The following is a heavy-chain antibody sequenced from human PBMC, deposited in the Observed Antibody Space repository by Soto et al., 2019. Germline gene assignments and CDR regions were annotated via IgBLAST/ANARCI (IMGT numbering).Heavy chain of an antibody. D-gene: IGHD5-12*01. Sequence: PGGSLRLSCAASGFTFGNYAMSWVRQAPGKGLEWVSSISGSGGDTFYAGSVKGRFTISRDISKNTLSLQMDSLRAEDTAVYYCAKDRGYTGYDFGYCFDHWGRGSLVTVSS. CDR2: ISGSGGDT. CDR1: GFTFGNYA. J-gene: IGHJ4*02. V-gene: IGHV3-23*01. CDR3: AKDRGYTGYDFGYCFDH.